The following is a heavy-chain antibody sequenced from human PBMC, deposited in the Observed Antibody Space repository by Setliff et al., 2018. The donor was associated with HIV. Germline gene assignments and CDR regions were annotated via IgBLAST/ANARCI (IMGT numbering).Heavy chain of an antibody. Sequence: SETLSLTCTVSGGSISSGNYYWSWIRQHPGKGLEWIGEMNHSEHYYNPTLKSRVTISMDTSKNQFSLELSSVTAADTALYYCARTITTFGVIGRGGRMDVWGKGTTVTVSS. CDR1: GGSISSGNYY. V-gene: IGHV4-39*07. CDR3: ARTITTFGVIGRGGRMDV. CDR2: MNHSEH. J-gene: IGHJ6*04. D-gene: IGHD3-3*01.